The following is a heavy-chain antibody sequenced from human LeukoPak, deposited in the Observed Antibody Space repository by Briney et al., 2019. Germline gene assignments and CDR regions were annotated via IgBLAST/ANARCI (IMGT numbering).Heavy chain of an antibody. V-gene: IGHV4-4*02. CDR1: GGSISSSNW. J-gene: IGHJ4*02. CDR3: ARDRDGYYDSSGPIDY. D-gene: IGHD3-22*01. Sequence: SGTLSLTCAVSGGSISSSNWWSWVRQPPGKGLEWIGEIYHSGSTNYNPSLKSRVTISVDKSKNQFSLKLSSVTAADTAVYYCARDRDGYYDSSGPIDYWGQGTLVTVSS. CDR2: IYHSGST.